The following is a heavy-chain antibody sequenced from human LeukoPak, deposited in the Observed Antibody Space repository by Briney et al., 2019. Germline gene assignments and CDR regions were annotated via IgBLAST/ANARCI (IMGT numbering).Heavy chain of an antibody. CDR2: ISGSGGST. J-gene: IGHJ4*02. Sequence: GGSLRLSCAASGFTFSSYAMSWVRQAPGKGLEWVSAISGSGGSTYYADSVKGRFTISRDNSKNTLYLQMNSLRAEDTAVYSCAKQDYGSGSYLIDYWGQGTLVTVSS. V-gene: IGHV3-23*01. CDR3: AKQDYGSGSYLIDY. D-gene: IGHD3-10*01. CDR1: GFTFSSYA.